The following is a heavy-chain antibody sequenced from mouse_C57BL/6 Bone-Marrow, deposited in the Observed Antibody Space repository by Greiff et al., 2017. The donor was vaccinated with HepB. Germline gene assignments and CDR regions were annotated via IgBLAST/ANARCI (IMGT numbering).Heavy chain of an antibody. Sequence: QVQLKQSGAELVKPGASVKLSCKASGYTFTEYSIHWVKQRSGQGLEWIGWFYPGSGSIKYNEKFKDKATLTADKSSSTVYKELSRLKSEDSAVYVCARHEEIRPITTVVGYFDVWGTGTTVTVSS. CDR2: FYPGSGSI. J-gene: IGHJ1*03. V-gene: IGHV1-62-2*01. CDR1: GYTFTEYS. D-gene: IGHD1-1*01. CDR3: ARHEEIRPITTVVGYFDV.